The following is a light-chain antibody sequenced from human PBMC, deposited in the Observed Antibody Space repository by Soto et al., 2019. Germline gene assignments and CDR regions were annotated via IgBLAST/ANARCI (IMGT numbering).Light chain of an antibody. Sequence: EIVMTQSPATLSVSPGERATLSCRAGQSVSSNLAWYQQKPGQAPRLLIYGASPRATGIPARFSGSRSGTEFTLTISSLQSEDFAVYYCQQYNNWPPTFVQGTRLEIK. V-gene: IGKV3-15*01. CDR1: QSVSSN. CDR3: QQYNNWPPT. CDR2: GAS. J-gene: IGKJ5*01.